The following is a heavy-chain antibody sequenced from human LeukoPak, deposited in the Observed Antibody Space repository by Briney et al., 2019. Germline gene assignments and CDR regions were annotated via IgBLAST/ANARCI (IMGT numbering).Heavy chain of an antibody. CDR3: AKGTDIAAAGIGPD. Sequence: PGGSLRLSCAASGFTFFTYGMHWVRQAPGKGLEWVTFIRYDGSDKYYIDSVKGRFTISRDNSKNTLFLQMNKLRPEDTGVYYCAKGTDIAAAGIGPDWGQGTLVTVSS. J-gene: IGHJ4*02. CDR1: GFTFFTYG. CDR2: IRYDGSDK. D-gene: IGHD6-13*01. V-gene: IGHV3-30*02.